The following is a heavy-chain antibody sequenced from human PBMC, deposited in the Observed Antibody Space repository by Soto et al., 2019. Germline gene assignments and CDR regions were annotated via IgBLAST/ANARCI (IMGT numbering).Heavy chain of an antibody. CDR3: ARVDWGSFDY. J-gene: IGHJ4*02. Sequence: SETLSLTCSVSGASISGYYWAWIRQPPGKGLEWIGNIFYTGSTDYNPSLKSRVSMSLDTSKNHFSLKITSVTTAATAVYYCARVDWGSFDYWGQGIRVTVSS. D-gene: IGHD3-9*01. CDR2: IFYTGST. V-gene: IGHV4-59*01. CDR1: GASISGYY.